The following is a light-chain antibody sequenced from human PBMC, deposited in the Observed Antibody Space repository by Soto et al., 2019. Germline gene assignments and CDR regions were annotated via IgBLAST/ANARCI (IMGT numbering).Light chain of an antibody. CDR2: GAS. Sequence: EIVLTQSPGTLSLSPGERATLSCRASQSVSSSYLAWYQQKPGQAPRLLIYGASSRATGTPDRFSGSGSGTDFTLTISRLVPEDFAVYYCQQYGSSPPQWTLGQGIKVDNK. J-gene: IGKJ1*01. V-gene: IGKV3-20*01. CDR1: QSVSSSY. CDR3: QQYGSSPPQWT.